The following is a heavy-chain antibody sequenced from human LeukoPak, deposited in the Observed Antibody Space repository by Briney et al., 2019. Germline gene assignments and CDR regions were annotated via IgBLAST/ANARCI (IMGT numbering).Heavy chain of an antibody. V-gene: IGHV4-59*01. D-gene: IGHD2-2*01. CDR1: GGSISSYY. Sequence: KASETLSLTCTVSGGSISSYYWSWIRQPPGKGLEWIGYIYYSGSTNYNPSLKSRVTISVDTSKNQFSLKLSSVTAADTAVYYCAKAAMSPDVWFDPWGQGTLVTVSS. J-gene: IGHJ5*02. CDR3: AKAAMSPDVWFDP. CDR2: IYYSGST.